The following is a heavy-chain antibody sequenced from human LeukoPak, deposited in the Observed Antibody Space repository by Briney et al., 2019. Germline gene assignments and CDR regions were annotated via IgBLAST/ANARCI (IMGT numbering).Heavy chain of an antibody. CDR1: GDSVSSNSAA. V-gene: IGHV6-1*01. Sequence: SQTLSLTCAISGDSVSSNSAAWNWIRQSPSRGLEWLGRTYYRSKWYNDYAVSVKSRITINPDTSKNQFSLKLSSVTAADTAVYYCAKSTYYYDTFVNAFDLWGQGTVVTVSS. J-gene: IGHJ3*01. D-gene: IGHD3-22*01. CDR3: AKSTYYYDTFVNAFDL. CDR2: TYYRSKWYN.